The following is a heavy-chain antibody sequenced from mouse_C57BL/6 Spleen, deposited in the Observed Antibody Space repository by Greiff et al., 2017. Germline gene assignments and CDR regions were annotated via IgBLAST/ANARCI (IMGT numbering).Heavy chain of an antibody. CDR3: ARRDYDGPFAY. V-gene: IGHV5-15*01. CDR1: GFTFSDYG. CDR2: ISNLAYSI. Sequence: EVKLMESGGGLVQPGGSLKLSCAASGFTFSDYGMAWVRQAPRKGPEWVAFISNLAYSIYYADTVTGRFTISRENAKNTLYLEMSSLRSEDTAMYYCARRDYDGPFAYWGQGTLVTVSA. D-gene: IGHD2-3*01. J-gene: IGHJ3*01.